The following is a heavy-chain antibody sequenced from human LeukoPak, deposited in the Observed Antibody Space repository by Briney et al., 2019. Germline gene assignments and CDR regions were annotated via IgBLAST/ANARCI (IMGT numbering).Heavy chain of an antibody. J-gene: IGHJ4*02. CDR1: GYTFSDYY. CDR3: ARIRGGNNYHFDF. Sequence: ASVKVSCKTSGYTFSDYYTHWVRQAPGQGLEWMGWINPNSAATNYARRFQGRVTMTRDTSISTAYMELSRLTSDDTAVYYCARIRGGNNYHFDFWGQGSLVTVSS. V-gene: IGHV1-2*02. CDR2: INPNSAAT. D-gene: IGHD1-26*01.